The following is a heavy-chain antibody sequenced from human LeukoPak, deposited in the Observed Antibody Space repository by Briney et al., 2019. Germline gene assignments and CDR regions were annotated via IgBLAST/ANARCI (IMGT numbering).Heavy chain of an antibody. Sequence: SVKVSCKASGGTFSGYTISWVRQAPGQGLEWMGRIIPILGIANYAQKFQGRVMITADKSTSTAYMELSSLRSEDTAVYYCALRYNWNDVLLDYWGQGTLVTVSS. CDR3: ALRYNWNDVLLDY. J-gene: IGHJ4*02. CDR1: GGTFSGYT. CDR2: IIPILGIA. D-gene: IGHD1-20*01. V-gene: IGHV1-69*02.